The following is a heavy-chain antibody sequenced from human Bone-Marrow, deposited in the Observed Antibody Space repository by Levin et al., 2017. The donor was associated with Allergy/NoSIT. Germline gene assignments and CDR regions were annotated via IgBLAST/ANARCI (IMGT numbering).Heavy chain of an antibody. V-gene: IGHV4-59*08. CDR2: IYYSGTT. J-gene: IGHJ3*02. CDR1: GGSINYYY. CDR3: ARQGPYLSSGSYYDAFDI. Sequence: SETLSLTCSVSGGSINYYYWSWIRQPPGKGLEWIGYIYYSGTTDYNPSLKSRVTISVDTSKNQFSLNLTSVTASDTAVYYCARQGPYLSSGSYYDAFDIWGQGTMVTVSS. D-gene: IGHD3-10*01.